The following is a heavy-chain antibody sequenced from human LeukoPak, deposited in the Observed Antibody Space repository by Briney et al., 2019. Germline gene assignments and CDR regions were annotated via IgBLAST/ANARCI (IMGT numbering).Heavy chain of an antibody. Sequence: ASVKVSCKASGYTFTSYAMHWVRQAPGQRLEWMGWINAGNGNTKYSQKLQGRVTMTTDTSTSTAYMELRSLRSDDTAVYYCARGGSGSYYNVDDGFDYWGQGTLVTVSS. CDR3: ARGGSGSYYNVDDGFDY. CDR2: INAGNGNT. CDR1: GYTFTSYA. D-gene: IGHD3-10*01. J-gene: IGHJ4*02. V-gene: IGHV1-3*01.